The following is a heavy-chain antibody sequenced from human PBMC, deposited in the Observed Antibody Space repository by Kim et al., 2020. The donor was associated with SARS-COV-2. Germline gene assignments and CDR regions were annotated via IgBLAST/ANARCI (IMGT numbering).Heavy chain of an antibody. J-gene: IGHJ6*02. D-gene: IGHD3-3*01. CDR1: GGSISSGDYY. CDR3: ARDPLRGITVFGVVISRGGIDV. Sequence: SETLSLTCTVSGGSISSGDYYWSWIRQPPGKGLEWIGYIYYSGSAYYNPSLKSRVTISVAKSKNQFRVKLSSVTAADTAVYYCARDPLRGITVFGVVISRGGIDVWGQGTTVTVSS. CDR2: IYYSGSA. V-gene: IGHV4-30-4*01.